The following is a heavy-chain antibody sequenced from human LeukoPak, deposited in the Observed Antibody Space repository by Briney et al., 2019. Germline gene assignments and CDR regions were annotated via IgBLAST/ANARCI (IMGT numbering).Heavy chain of an antibody. CDR1: GGSISSSNW. D-gene: IGHD6-6*01. J-gene: IGHJ5*02. CDR3: ARDLGSSNWFDP. Sequence: PSETLSLTCTVSGGSISSSNWWSWVRQPPGKGLEWIGEIYHSGSTNYNPSLKSRVTMSVDTSKNQFSLKLSSVTAADTAVYYCARDLGSSNWFDPWGQGTLVTVSS. V-gene: IGHV4-4*02. CDR2: IYHSGST.